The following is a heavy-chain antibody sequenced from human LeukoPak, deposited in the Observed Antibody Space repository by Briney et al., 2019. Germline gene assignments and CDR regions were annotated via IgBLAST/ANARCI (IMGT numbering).Heavy chain of an antibody. CDR3: ARADWDTAMIDY. CDR1: GFTFSSYG. J-gene: IGHJ4*02. D-gene: IGHD5-18*01. V-gene: IGHV3-30*02. Sequence: PGGSLRLSCAASGFTFSSYGMHWVRQAPGKGLEWVAFTRYDGRNKYYADSVQGRFTIARDNSKNTLYLQMNSLRAEDTAVYYCARADWDTAMIDYWGQGTLVTVSS. CDR2: TRYDGRNK.